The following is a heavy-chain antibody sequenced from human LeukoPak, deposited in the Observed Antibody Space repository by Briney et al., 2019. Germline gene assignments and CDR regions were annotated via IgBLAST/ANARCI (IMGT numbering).Heavy chain of an antibody. CDR2: INPSGGST. D-gene: IGHD6-13*01. Sequence: GASVKASCKASGYTFTSYYMHWVRQAPGQGLEWMGIINPSGGSTSYAQKFQGRVTMTRDTSTSTVYMELSSLRSEDTAVNYCARAGSSWYVRDYYYGMDVWGQGTTVTVSS. V-gene: IGHV1-46*01. CDR1: GYTFTSYY. CDR3: ARAGSSWYVRDYYYGMDV. J-gene: IGHJ6*02.